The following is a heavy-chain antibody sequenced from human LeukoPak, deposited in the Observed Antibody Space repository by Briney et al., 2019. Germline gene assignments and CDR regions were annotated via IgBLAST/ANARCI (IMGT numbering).Heavy chain of an antibody. CDR1: GGSISSSSYY. D-gene: IGHD4-11*01. Sequence: PSETLSLTCTVSGGSISSSSYYWGWIRQPPGKGLEWIGSIYYSGSTYYNPSLKSRVTISVDTSKNQFSLKLSSVTAADTAVYYCASFTGPLRYWGQGTLVTVSS. CDR3: ASFTGPLRY. CDR2: IYYSGST. V-gene: IGHV4-39*01. J-gene: IGHJ4*02.